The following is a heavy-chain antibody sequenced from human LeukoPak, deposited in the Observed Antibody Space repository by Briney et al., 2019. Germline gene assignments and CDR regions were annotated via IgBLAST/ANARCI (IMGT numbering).Heavy chain of an antibody. CDR1: GFTFSFYA. CDR2: ISGSGGST. CDR3: ARGINRGYCSGGSCQYYFDY. J-gene: IGHJ4*02. V-gene: IGHV3-23*01. D-gene: IGHD2-15*01. Sequence: GGSLRLSCAGSGFTFSFYAMSWVRQAPGKGLEWVSAISGSGGSTYYADSVKGRFTISRDNAKNSLYLQMNSLRAEDTAVYYCARGINRGYCSGGSCQYYFDYWGQGTLVTVSS.